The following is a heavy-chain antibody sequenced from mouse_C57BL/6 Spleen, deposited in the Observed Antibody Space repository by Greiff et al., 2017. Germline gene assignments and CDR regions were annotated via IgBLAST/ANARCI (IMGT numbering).Heavy chain of an antibody. CDR2: ISGGGGNT. J-gene: IGHJ4*01. V-gene: IGHV5-9*01. Sequence: EVQLMESGGGLVKPGGSLKLSCAASGFTFSSYTMSWVRQTPEKRLEWVATISGGGGNTYYPDSVKGRFTISRDNAKNTLYLQMSSLRSEDTALYYCARHDYYYAMDYWGQGTSVTVSS. CDR3: ARHDYYYAMDY. D-gene: IGHD2-4*01. CDR1: GFTFSSYT.